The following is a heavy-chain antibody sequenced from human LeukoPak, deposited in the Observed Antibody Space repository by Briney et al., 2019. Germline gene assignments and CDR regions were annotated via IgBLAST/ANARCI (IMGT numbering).Heavy chain of an antibody. CDR1: GGTFSSYA. CDR2: IIPIFGTA. J-gene: IGHJ4*02. Sequence: ASVEVSCKASGGTFSSYAISWVRQAPGQGLEWMGGIIPIFGTANYAQKFQGRVTITADESTSTAYMELSSLRSEDTAVYYCARDRYDSSGYYQGSFDYWGQGTLVTVSS. D-gene: IGHD3-22*01. V-gene: IGHV1-69*13. CDR3: ARDRYDSSGYYQGSFDY.